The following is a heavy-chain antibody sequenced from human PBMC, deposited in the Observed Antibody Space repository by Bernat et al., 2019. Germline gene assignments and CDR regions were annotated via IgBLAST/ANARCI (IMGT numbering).Heavy chain of an antibody. V-gene: IGHV3-30-3*01. CDR1: GFTFSSYA. CDR2: ISYDGSNK. CDR3: ARVMYGSGSYWFDP. J-gene: IGHJ5*02. Sequence: QVQLVESGGGVVQPGRSLRLSCAASGFTFSSYAMHWVRQAPGKGLEWVAVISYDGSNKYYADSVKGPFTISRDNSKNTLYLQMNSLRAEDTAVYYCARVMYGSGSYWFDPWGQGTLVTVSS. D-gene: IGHD3-10*01.